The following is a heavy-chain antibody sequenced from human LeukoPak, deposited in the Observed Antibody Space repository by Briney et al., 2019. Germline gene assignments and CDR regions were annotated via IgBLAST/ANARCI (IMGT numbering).Heavy chain of an antibody. CDR2: ISWNSGSI. J-gene: IGHJ4*02. CDR3: AKSRGSVVVAAIYY. D-gene: IGHD2-15*01. Sequence: TGRSLRLSCAASGFTFDDYAMHWVRQAPVKGLEWVSGISWNSGSIGYADSVKGRFTISRDNAKNSLYLQMNSLRAEDTALYYCAKSRGSVVVAAIYYWGQGTLVTVSS. V-gene: IGHV3-9*01. CDR1: GFTFDDYA.